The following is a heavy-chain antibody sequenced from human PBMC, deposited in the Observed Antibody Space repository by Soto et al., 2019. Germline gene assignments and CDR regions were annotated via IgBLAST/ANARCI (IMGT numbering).Heavy chain of an antibody. CDR2: ISGSGGST. CDR1: GFTFSSYA. Sequence: GGSLRLSCAASGFTFSSYAMSWVRQAPGKGLEWVSAISGSGGSTYYADSVKGRFTISRDNSKNTLSLQMNSLRAEDTAVYYCAKGTGRLGCSSTSCYALDFWGQGTLVTVSS. V-gene: IGHV3-23*01. J-gene: IGHJ4*02. CDR3: AKGTGRLGCSSTSCYALDF. D-gene: IGHD2-2*01.